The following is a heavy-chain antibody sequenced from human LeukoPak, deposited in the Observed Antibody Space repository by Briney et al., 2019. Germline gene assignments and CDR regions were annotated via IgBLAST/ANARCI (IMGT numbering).Heavy chain of an antibody. CDR1: CGSISSSSYY. Sequence: SETLSLTCTVSCGSISSSSYYWGWIRQPPGKGLEWIGSIYYSGSTYYNPSLKSRVTISVDTSKNQFSLKLSSVTAADTAVYYCARLPDYGDPSHFDYWGQGTLVTVSS. CDR2: IYYSGST. J-gene: IGHJ4*02. V-gene: IGHV4-39*01. CDR3: ARLPDYGDPSHFDY. D-gene: IGHD4-17*01.